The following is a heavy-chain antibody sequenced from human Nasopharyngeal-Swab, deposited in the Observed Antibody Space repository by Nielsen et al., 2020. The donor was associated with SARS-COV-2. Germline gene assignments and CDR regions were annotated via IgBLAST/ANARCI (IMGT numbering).Heavy chain of an antibody. CDR3: AKSQVVPAAILFGNWYFDL. D-gene: IGHD2-2*02. CDR1: GFTFRSYA. J-gene: IGHJ2*01. Sequence: GESLKISCAASGFTFRSYAISWVRQAPGKGLEWVSVISGSDHTTYYADSVKGRFTISRDNSKNTLYLQMNSLRAEDTAVYYCAKSQVVPAAILFGNWYFDLWGRGTLVTVSS. V-gene: IGHV3-23*01. CDR2: ISGSDHTT.